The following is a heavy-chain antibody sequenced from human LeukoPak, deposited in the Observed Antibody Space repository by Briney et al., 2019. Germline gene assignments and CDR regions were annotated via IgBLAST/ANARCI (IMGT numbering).Heavy chain of an antibody. V-gene: IGHV1-24*01. D-gene: IGHD6-13*01. CDR2: FDPEDGET. Sequence: ASVKVSCKVSGYTLTELSMHWVRQAPGKGLEWVGGFDPEDGETIYAQKFQGRVTMTEDTSTDTAYMELSSLRSEDTAVYYCATDLAGSSSWPRAPTDYWGQGTLVTVSS. J-gene: IGHJ4*02. CDR3: ATDLAGSSSWPRAPTDY. CDR1: GYTLTELS.